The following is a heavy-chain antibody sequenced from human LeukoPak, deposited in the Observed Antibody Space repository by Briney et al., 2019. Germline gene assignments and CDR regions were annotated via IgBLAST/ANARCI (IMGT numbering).Heavy chain of an antibody. Sequence: GGSLRLSCAAFGLTFSSYAMSWGRQAPGKGREWGSAINGVGVNTDYAGSVKGRFTISRDNSKATLYLQMNSLRGEDTAVYYCEKDRKSGTFDYWGQGTLDTVSS. CDR3: EKDRKSGTFDY. D-gene: IGHD6-13*01. CDR1: GLTFSSYA. J-gene: IGHJ4*02. CDR2: INGVGVNT. V-gene: IGHV3-23*01.